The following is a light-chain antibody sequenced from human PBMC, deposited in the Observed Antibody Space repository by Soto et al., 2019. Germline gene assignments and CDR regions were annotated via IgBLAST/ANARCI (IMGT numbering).Light chain of an antibody. J-gene: IGLJ1*01. CDR3: QSYDTSLRGYV. V-gene: IGLV1-40*01. CDR2: GNT. CDR1: SSNFGAGYD. Sequence: QSVLTQPPSVSGAPGQRVTISCTGSSSNFGAGYDVHWYQQLPGTAPKLLIAGNTNRPSGVPDRFSGSKSGASASLAITGFQAEDEAVYYCQSYDTSLRGYVFGTGTQVTVL.